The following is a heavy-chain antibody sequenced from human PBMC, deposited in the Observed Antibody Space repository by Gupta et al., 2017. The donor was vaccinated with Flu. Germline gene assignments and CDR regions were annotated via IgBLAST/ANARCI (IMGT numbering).Heavy chain of an antibody. V-gene: IGHV3-23*01. CDR2: VGAGGDRT. J-gene: IGHJ4*02. CDR1: GLTFSDYA. CDR3: AKDRSGNPANDY. D-gene: IGHD6-13*01. Sequence: EVQLLDSRGGVVQPGESLRLSCVVSGLTFSDYAMNWVRQAPGKGMEWLSTVGAGGDRTYYADSVMGRFTISRDNSKNTIYLQMNSLRGDDTAVYYCAKDRSGNPANDYWGQGALVTVSA.